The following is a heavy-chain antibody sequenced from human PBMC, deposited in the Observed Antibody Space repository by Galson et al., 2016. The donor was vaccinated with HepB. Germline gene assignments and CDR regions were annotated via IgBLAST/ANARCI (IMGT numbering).Heavy chain of an antibody. Sequence: SETLSLTCTVSGASVSSGYYYWSWLRQPPGKGLEWIGYIYYSRYTNYNPPLKSRVTISVDTSKNQFSLKLSSVTAADTAIYYCASTRPGDNVWGSSSYSGLYFDYWGQGTLVTVSS. CDR3: ASTRPGDNVWGSSSYSGLYFDY. V-gene: IGHV4-61*01. CDR2: IYYSRYT. CDR1: GASVSSGYYY. J-gene: IGHJ4*02. D-gene: IGHD3-16*02.